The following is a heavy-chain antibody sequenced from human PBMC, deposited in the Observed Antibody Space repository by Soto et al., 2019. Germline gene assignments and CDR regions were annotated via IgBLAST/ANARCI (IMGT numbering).Heavy chain of an antibody. D-gene: IGHD6-13*01. Sequence: ASVKVSCKASGYTFTGYYMHWVRQAPGQGLEWMGWINPNSGGTNYAQKFQGRVTMTRDTSISTAYMELSRLRSDDTAVYYCARWIAASSQYYYYGMDVWGQGTTVTVSS. CDR3: ARWIAASSQYYYYGMDV. V-gene: IGHV1-2*02. CDR2: INPNSGGT. CDR1: GYTFTGYY. J-gene: IGHJ6*02.